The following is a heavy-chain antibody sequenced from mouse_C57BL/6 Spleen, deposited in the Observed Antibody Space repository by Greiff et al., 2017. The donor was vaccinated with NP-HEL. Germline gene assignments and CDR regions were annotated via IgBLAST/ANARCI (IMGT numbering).Heavy chain of an antibody. V-gene: IGHV7-3*01. CDR3: ARYRGLRLYFDY. CDR1: GFTFTDYY. J-gene: IGHJ2*01. Sequence: EVKLMESGGGLVQPGGSLSLSCAASGFTFTDYYMSWVRQPPGKALEWLGFIRNKANGYTTEYSASVKGRFTISRDNSQSILYLQMNALRAEDSATYYCARYRGLRLYFDYWGQGTTLTVSS. D-gene: IGHD2-4*01. CDR2: IRNKANGYTT.